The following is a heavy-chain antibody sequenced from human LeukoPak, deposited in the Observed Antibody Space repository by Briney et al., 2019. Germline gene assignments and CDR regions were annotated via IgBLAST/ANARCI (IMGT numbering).Heavy chain of an antibody. Sequence: ASVKVSCKASGYTFIGYYLHWVRQAPGQGLEWMGWIKSNSGGTKYAQKFQGRVTMTRDTSISTAYMELSSLMPDDTAVYYCAREDSGNDGGIDYWGQGTLVTVSS. CDR1: GYTFIGYY. J-gene: IGHJ4*02. CDR3: AREDSGNDGGIDY. V-gene: IGHV1-2*02. CDR2: IKSNSGGT. D-gene: IGHD1-26*01.